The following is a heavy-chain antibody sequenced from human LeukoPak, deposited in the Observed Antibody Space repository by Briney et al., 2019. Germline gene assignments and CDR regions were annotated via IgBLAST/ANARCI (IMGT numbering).Heavy chain of an antibody. CDR1: GGSISSSSYY. Sequence: SETLSLTCSVSGGSISSSSYYWGWIRQPPGKGLEWIGSIFYSGSTYYNPSLKSRVTISVDTPKNEFSMKLRSVTAADTAVYYCASHLEDSRSPDQEDYDHWGQGTLVTVSS. CDR3: ASHLEDSRSPDQEDYDH. V-gene: IGHV4-39*01. CDR2: IFYSGST. J-gene: IGHJ4*02. D-gene: IGHD6-6*01.